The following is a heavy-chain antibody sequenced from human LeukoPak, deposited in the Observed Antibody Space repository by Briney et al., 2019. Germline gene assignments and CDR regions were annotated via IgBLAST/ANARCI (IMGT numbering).Heavy chain of an antibody. J-gene: IGHJ4*02. CDR2: MNPNSGNT. CDR1: GYAFTSYD. Sequence: ASVKVSCKASGYAFTSYDINWMRQATGQGLEWMGWMNPNSGNTGYAQKFQDRATMTRNTSINTAYMELSSLRSEDMAVYYCARGFRDSSGRKPDYWGQGTLVTVSS. V-gene: IGHV1-8*01. CDR3: ARGFRDSSGRKPDY. D-gene: IGHD3-22*01.